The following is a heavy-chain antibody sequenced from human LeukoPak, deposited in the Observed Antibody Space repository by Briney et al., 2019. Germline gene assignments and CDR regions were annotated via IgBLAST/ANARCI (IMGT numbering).Heavy chain of an antibody. V-gene: IGHV3-64D*06. CDR2: ISSNGDNT. D-gene: IGHD2-15*01. CDR3: TRDSALLGVAFDL. Sequence: GGSLRLSCSASGFPFNTYAIHWVRQALGKGLEYVAGISSNGDNTDFADSAKGRFTISRDNSKSTLFLQMNSLRAEDTAVYFCTRDSALLGVAFDLWGQGTVVTVSS. CDR1: GFPFNTYA. J-gene: IGHJ3*01.